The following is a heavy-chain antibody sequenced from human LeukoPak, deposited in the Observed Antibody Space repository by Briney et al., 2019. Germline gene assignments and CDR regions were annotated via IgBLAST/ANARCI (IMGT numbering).Heavy chain of an antibody. D-gene: IGHD3-22*01. CDR2: IYPGDSDT. J-gene: IGHJ3*02. V-gene: IGHV5-51*01. CDR3: ESLYYYDSSGYYRDAFDI. CDR1: EYSFTSYW. Sequence: GESLKISCKGSEYSFTSYWIGWVRQMPGKGLEWMGIIYPGDSDTRYSPSFQGQVTISADKSISTAYLQWSSLKASDTAMYYCESLYYYDSSGYYRDAFDIWGQGTMVTVSS.